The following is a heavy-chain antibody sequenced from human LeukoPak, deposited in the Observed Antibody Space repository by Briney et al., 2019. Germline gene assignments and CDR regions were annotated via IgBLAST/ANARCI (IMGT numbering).Heavy chain of an antibody. D-gene: IGHD6-19*01. Sequence: GGSLRLSCAASGFTFSDYYMGWIRQAPGKGLEWVSSISSSSSYIYYADSVKGRFTISRDNAKNSLYLQMNSLRAEDTAVYYCARSSIAVAAYWGQGTLVTVSS. CDR3: ARSSIAVAAY. CDR1: GFTFSDYY. V-gene: IGHV3-11*06. J-gene: IGHJ4*02. CDR2: ISSSSSYI.